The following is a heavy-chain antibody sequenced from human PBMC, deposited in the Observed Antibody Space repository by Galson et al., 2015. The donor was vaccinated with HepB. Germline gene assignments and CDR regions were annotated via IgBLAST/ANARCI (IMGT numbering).Heavy chain of an antibody. Sequence: QSGAEVKKPGESLKISCKAFGYIFTDYWIAWVRQMPGKGLEWLGIIYPGDSDSTYSPSFEGQVTISADKSISTAYLQWSSLKASDTAEFYCARGPIYYESSGNFSALDIWGQGTTVTVSS. CDR3: ARGPIYYESSGNFSALDI. D-gene: IGHD3-22*01. CDR2: IYPGDSDS. J-gene: IGHJ3*02. CDR1: GYIFTDYW. V-gene: IGHV5-51*03.